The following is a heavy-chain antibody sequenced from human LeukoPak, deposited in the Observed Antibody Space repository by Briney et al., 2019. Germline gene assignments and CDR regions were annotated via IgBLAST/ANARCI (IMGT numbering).Heavy chain of an antibody. CDR3: ARGIRSAPPRVYFDY. CDR2: IYYSGST. V-gene: IGHV4-59*08. Sequence: SETLSLTCTVSGGSISSYYWSWIRQPPGKGLEWIGYIYYSGSTNYNPSLKSRVTISVDMSKNQFSLKLSSVTAADTAVYYCARGIRSAPPRVYFDYWGQGILVTVSS. CDR1: GGSISSYY. J-gene: IGHJ4*02. D-gene: IGHD3-16*01.